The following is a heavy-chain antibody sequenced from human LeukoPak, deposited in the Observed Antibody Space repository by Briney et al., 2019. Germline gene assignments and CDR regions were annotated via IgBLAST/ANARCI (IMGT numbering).Heavy chain of an antibody. CDR2: IIPIFGTA. Sequence: SVKLSCKASGYTFTGYYMHWVSQAPGQGREWMGGIIPIFGTANYAQKFQGRVTITADESTSTAYMELSSLRSEDTAVYYCARQRHGYCSSTSCPGWFDPWGQGTLVTVSS. V-gene: IGHV1-69*13. J-gene: IGHJ5*02. D-gene: IGHD2-2*01. CDR3: ARQRHGYCSSTSCPGWFDP. CDR1: GYTFTGYY.